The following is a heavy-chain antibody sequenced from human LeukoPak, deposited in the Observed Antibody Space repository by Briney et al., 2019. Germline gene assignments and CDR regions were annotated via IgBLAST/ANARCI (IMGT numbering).Heavy chain of an antibody. D-gene: IGHD3-10*01. CDR1: GFTFSVLW. Sequence: GGSLRLSCAASGFTFSVLWMHWVRQAPGEGLVWLSRINSEGSSTDYADSVKGRFTISRDNAKNTLYLQINSLRVEDTAVYYCARGYYVSGSYYFDYWGQGTLVTVSS. J-gene: IGHJ4*02. CDR3: ARGYYVSGSYYFDY. CDR2: INSEGSST. V-gene: IGHV3-74*01.